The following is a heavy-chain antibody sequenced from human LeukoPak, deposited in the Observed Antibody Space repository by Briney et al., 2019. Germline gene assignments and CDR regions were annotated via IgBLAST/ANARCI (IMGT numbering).Heavy chain of an antibody. Sequence: SVKVSCKASGGTFSSYAISWVRQAPGQGLEWMGRIIPILGIANYAQKLQGRVTMTTDTSTSTAYMELRSLRSDDTAVYYCAILPGRGSPYYFDYWGQGTLVTVSS. CDR1: GGTFSSYA. D-gene: IGHD1-26*01. CDR2: IIPILGIA. J-gene: IGHJ4*02. V-gene: IGHV1-69*04. CDR3: AILPGRGSPYYFDY.